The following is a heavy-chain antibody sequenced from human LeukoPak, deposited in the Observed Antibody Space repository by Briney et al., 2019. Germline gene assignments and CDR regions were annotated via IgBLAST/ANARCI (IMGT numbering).Heavy chain of an antibody. D-gene: IGHD5-18*01. Sequence: PGGSLRLSCAASGLTFSSHAMSWVRQAPGKGLEWVSAITHIGGNTYYADSVKGRFTISRDNSKNTLYMQMNSLRAEDTAVYYCAKTGPIYSYSMYYFNYWGQGTLVTVSS. CDR1: GLTFSSHA. CDR2: ITHIGGNT. V-gene: IGHV3-23*01. CDR3: AKTGPIYSYSMYYFNY. J-gene: IGHJ4*02.